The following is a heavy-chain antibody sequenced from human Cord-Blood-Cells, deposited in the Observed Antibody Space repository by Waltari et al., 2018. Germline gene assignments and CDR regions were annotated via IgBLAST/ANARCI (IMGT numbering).Heavy chain of an antibody. CDR3: ARHGPLRWFDP. CDR2: IYPGEAYT. CDR1: GYSFTSYW. V-gene: IGHV5-51*01. D-gene: IGHD5-12*01. J-gene: IGHJ5*02. Sequence: EVQLVQSGAEVKKPGESLKISCKGSGYSFTSYWIGWVRQMPGKGLEWMGIIYPGEAYTRYIPAFQAQVTISADKSISTAYLQWSSLKASDTAMYYCARHGPLRWFDPWGQGTLVTVSS.